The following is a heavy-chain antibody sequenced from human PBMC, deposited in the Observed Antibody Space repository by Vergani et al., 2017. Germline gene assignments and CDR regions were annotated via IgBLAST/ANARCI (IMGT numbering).Heavy chain of an antibody. CDR1: GGTFSSYA. D-gene: IGHD6-19*01. CDR2: IIPIIRLA. CDR3: ARVSPGDNSGWEPFVY. V-gene: IGHV1-69*04. J-gene: IGHJ4*02. Sequence: QVQLVQSGAEVKKPGSSVKVSCKASGGTFSSYAISWVRQAPGQGLEWMGRIIPIIRLATSAQKFQDRVKITGDTSTNTVYMEMNNLRSEDTAVYYCARVSPGDNSGWEPFVYWGQGTLVTVSS.